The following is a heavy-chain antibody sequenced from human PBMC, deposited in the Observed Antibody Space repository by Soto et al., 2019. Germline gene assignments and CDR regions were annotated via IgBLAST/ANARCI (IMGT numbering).Heavy chain of an antibody. CDR1: GGSISSYY. Sequence: QVQLQESGPGLVKPSETLSLTCTVSGGSISSYYWSWIRQPPGKGLEWIGYIYYSGSTNYNPSLKGRVTISVDTSKNQFSLKLSSVTAADTAVYYCARVRYSSSWYDYWGQGTLVTVSS. CDR3: ARVRYSSSWYDY. V-gene: IGHV4-59*01. D-gene: IGHD6-13*01. CDR2: IYYSGST. J-gene: IGHJ4*02.